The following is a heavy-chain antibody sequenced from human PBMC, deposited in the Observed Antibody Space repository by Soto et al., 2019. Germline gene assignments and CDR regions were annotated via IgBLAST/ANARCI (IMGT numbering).Heavy chain of an antibody. D-gene: IGHD3-16*01. CDR2: IYWDDSK. V-gene: IGHV2-5*02. CDR1: GFSLSTNGVG. CDR3: AHKGGGDRILDF. Sequence: QITLKESGPTLVKPTQTLTLTCTFSGFSLSTNGVGVGWIRQPPGKALEWLALIYWDDSKEYSPSLRSRLTIPKDTPKNQGVLKKTNMDPVDTATYYCAHKGGGDRILDFWGQGTLVTVSS. J-gene: IGHJ4*02.